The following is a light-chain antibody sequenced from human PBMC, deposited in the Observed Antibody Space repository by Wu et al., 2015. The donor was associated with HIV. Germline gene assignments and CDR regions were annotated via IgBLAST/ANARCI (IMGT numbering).Light chain of an antibody. CDR1: QNIVTF. CDR3: QQSHSIPRT. V-gene: IGKV1-39*01. CDR2: SSS. J-gene: IGKJ1*01. Sequence: DIQMTQSPSSLSASVGDRVTITCRASQNIVTFSNWYQQKPGKAPKLLIYSSSYLQSGVPSRFSGSGSGTDFTLTLNSLQVEDVATYYCQQSHSIPRTFGQGTKVEIK.